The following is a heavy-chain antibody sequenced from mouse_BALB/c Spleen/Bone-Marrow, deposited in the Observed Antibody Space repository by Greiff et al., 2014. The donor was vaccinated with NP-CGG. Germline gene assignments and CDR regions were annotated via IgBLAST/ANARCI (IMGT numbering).Heavy chain of an antibody. CDR1: GFNIKDYY. V-gene: IGHV14-4*02. D-gene: IGHD2-4*01. CDR3: NARGDYDFDYFDY. CDR2: IDPENGDT. J-gene: IGHJ2*01. Sequence: DVKLPESGAELVGSGGSVKVSCTASGFNIKDYYMHWGEQRPEKGLGGVGWIDPENGDTEYAPKFQGKATMTSDTSSNTAYLQLSSLTSEDTAVYYCNARGDYDFDYFDYWGQGTTLTVSS.